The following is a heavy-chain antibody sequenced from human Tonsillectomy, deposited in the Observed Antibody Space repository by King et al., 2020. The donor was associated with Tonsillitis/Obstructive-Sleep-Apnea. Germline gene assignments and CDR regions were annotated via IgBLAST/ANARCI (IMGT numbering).Heavy chain of an antibody. D-gene: IGHD2-2*01. Sequence: VQLVESGGGLVQPGRSLRLSCAASGFTFDDYAMHWVRQAPGKGLEWVSGISWNSGSIGYADSVKGRFTISRDNPKNSLFLQMNSLRADDTALYYCAKGRGVVPAGMDVWGRDHGHRLL. V-gene: IGHV3-9*01. CDR3: AKGRGVVPAGMDV. CDR1: GFTFDDYA. J-gene: IGHJ6*03. CDR2: ISWNSGSI.